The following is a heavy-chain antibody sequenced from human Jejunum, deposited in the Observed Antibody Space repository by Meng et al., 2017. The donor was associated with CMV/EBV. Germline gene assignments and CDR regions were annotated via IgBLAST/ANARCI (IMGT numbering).Heavy chain of an antibody. CDR3: ARSGINDYGFFDY. CDR2: IRSYTGTT. J-gene: IGHJ4*02. V-gene: IGHV1-18*01. D-gene: IGHD4/OR15-4a*01. CDR1: GDNFRGDV. Sequence: KVAGDNFRGDVFNWVRQAHGQGLEWLGWIRSYTGTTNYAQSLQGRVTVTQDTSTNTAYMELTSLTSDDTAVYYCARSGINDYGFFDYWGQGSLVTVSS.